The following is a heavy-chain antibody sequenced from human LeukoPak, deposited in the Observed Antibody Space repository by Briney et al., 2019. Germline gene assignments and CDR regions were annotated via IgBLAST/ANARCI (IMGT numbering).Heavy chain of an antibody. CDR3: ARDEKSGWSQRAEAFDI. D-gene: IGHD6-25*01. Sequence: ASVKVSCKASGGTFSSYAISWVRQAPGQGLEWMGGIIPIFGTANYAQKFQGRVTITADESTSTAYMELSSLRSEDTAVYYCARDEKSGWSQRAEAFDIWGQGTMVTVSS. CDR1: GGTFSSYA. CDR2: IIPIFGTA. V-gene: IGHV1-69*13. J-gene: IGHJ3*02.